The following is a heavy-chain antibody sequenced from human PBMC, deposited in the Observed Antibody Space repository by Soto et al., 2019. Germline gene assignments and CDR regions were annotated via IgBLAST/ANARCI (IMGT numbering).Heavy chain of an antibody. CDR3: ARDSVVATTTGDY. CDR1: GYSFTSYG. Sequence: QIQLVQSGAEVKKPGASVKVYCKASGYSFTSYGVSWVRQAPGQGLEWMGWISVNTGNTNYAQKFQGRVSMTTDTSTSTAHMELRSLRSDDTAVYYCARDSVVATTTGDYWGQGTLVTVSS. J-gene: IGHJ4*02. V-gene: IGHV1-18*01. D-gene: IGHD5-12*01. CDR2: ISVNTGNT.